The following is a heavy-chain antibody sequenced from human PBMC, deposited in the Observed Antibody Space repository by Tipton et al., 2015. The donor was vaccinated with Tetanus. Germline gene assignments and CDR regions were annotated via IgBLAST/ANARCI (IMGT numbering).Heavy chain of an antibody. Sequence: SLRLSCVASGFPFNKYGMSWVRQAPGKGLEWISAISGAGPTTYYADSVKGRFTISRDDSQDTLFLQMNSLTVDDTAIYYCAKRAKQWLANIYWDYWGQGTRVTVSS. CDR1: GFPFNKYG. J-gene: IGHJ4*02. V-gene: IGHV3-23*01. D-gene: IGHD6-19*01. CDR3: AKRAKQWLANIYWDY. CDR2: ISGAGPTT.